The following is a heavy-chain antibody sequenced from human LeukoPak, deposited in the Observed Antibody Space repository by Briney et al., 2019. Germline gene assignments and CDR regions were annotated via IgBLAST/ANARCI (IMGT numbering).Heavy chain of an antibody. CDR1: GFTFSSYA. J-gene: IGHJ4*02. CDR3: AKEPYYYDSSGYYWGYYFDY. V-gene: IGHV3-23*01. D-gene: IGHD3-22*01. Sequence: GGSLRLSCAASGFTFSSYAMSWVRQAPGKGLEWVSAISGSGGSTYYADSVKGRFTISRDNSKNTLYLQMNSLRAEDTAVYYCAKEPYYYDSSGYYWGYYFDYWGQGTLVTVSS. CDR2: ISGSGGST.